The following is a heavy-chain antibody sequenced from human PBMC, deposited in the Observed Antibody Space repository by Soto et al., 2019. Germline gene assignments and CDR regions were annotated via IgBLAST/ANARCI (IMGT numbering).Heavy chain of an antibody. J-gene: IGHJ6*02. Sequence: PSETLSLTCTVSGGSMSSYYWSWIRQPPGKGLEYIGYIYYSGSTNYNPSLKSRVTISVDTSKNQFSLKLSSVTAADTAVYYCARGAARFYYSGMDVWGQGTTVTVS. CDR1: GGSMSSYY. CDR2: IYYSGST. V-gene: IGHV4-59*01. D-gene: IGHD6-6*01. CDR3: ARGAARFYYSGMDV.